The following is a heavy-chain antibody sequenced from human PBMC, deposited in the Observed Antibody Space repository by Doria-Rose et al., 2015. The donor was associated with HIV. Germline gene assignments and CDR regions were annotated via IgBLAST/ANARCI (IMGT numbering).Heavy chain of an antibody. D-gene: IGHD6-13*01. CDR1: GVSLSSPGMG. CDR2: IFSDDER. V-gene: IGHV2-26*01. J-gene: IGHJ4*02. CDR3: ARIKSSRWYHKYYFDF. Sequence: SCPVLVKPTETLTLTCTVSGVSLSSPGMGVSWIRQPPGKALEWLANIFSDDERSYKTSLRSRLTIARCTSKSQVVLTMTDMDPVDTATYYCARIKSSRWYHKYYFDFWGQGTLVIVSA.